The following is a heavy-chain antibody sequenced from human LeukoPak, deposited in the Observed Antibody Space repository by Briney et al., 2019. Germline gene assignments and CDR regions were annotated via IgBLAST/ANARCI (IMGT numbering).Heavy chain of an antibody. J-gene: IGHJ4*02. V-gene: IGHV3-74*01. CDR3: ARAPSTPDFWSGYREYYFDY. D-gene: IGHD3-3*01. Sequence: QPGGSLRLSCAASGFTFNNYWLHWVRQAPGKGLVWVSRINSDGSSTSYADSVKGRFTISRDNAKNTLYLQMNSLRAEETAVYYCARAPSTPDFWSGYREYYFDYWGQGTLVTVSS. CDR1: GFTFNNYW. CDR2: INSDGSST.